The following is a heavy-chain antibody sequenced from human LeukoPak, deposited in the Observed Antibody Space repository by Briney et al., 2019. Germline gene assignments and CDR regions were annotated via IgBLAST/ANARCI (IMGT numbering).Heavy chain of an antibody. CDR3: ARGRYDTSAYYYRYYFDY. CDR1: EFTVCSNY. D-gene: IGHD3-22*01. V-gene: IGHV3-53*01. J-gene: IGHJ4*02. CDR2: IYSGGST. Sequence: GGSLRLSCAVSEFTVCSNYMSWVRQAPGKGLEWVSVIYSGGSTDYADSVKGRFTISRDNSKNTLYLQMNSLRAEDPAVYYCARGRYDTSAYYYRYYFDYWGQGTLVTVSS.